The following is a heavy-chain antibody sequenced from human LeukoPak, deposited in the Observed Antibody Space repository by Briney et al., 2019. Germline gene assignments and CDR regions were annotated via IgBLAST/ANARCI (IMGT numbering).Heavy chain of an antibody. Sequence: PSETLSLTCTVSGGSISSSSYYWGWIRQPPGKGLEWIGNIYNSGSTYYNPSLKSRVTISVDTSKKQFSLKLSSVTAADTAVYYCVTSHYSSYFLDYWGRGTLVTVSS. CDR3: VTSHYSSYFLDY. V-gene: IGHV4-39*01. J-gene: IGHJ4*02. CDR1: GGSISSSSYY. CDR2: IYNSGST. D-gene: IGHD6-19*01.